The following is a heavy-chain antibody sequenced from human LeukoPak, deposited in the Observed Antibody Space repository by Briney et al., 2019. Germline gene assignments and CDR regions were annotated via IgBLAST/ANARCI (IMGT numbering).Heavy chain of an antibody. J-gene: IGHJ4*02. D-gene: IGHD2-15*01. V-gene: IGHV3-74*01. Sequence: GGSLRLSCAASGFTFSSYWMHWVRQAPGKGLVWVSRINSDGSSTSYADSVKGRFTISRDNAKNTLYLQMNSLRAEDTAVYYCARVGGMRYCSGGSCYLGYWGQGTLVTVSS. CDR2: INSDGSST. CDR3: ARVGGMRYCSGGSCYLGY. CDR1: GFTFSSYW.